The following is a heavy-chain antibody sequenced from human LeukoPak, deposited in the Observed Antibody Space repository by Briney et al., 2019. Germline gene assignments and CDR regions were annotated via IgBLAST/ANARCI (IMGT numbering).Heavy chain of an antibody. V-gene: IGHV4-61*02. CDR2: IYTSGST. CDR3: ARESFRETGTTY. J-gene: IGHJ4*02. Sequence: PSQTLSLTCNVSGGSIRSAIYYWSWIRQPAGRGLEWVGRIYTSGSTNYNPSLKGRVTISVDTSKNQLSLKLSSVTAADTAVDYGARESFRETGTTYWGQGTLVTVSS. D-gene: IGHD2/OR15-2a*01. CDR1: GGSIRSAIYY.